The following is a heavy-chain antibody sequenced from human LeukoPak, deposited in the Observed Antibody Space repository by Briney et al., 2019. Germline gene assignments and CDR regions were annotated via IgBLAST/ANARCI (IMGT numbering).Heavy chain of an antibody. D-gene: IGHD2-2*02. J-gene: IGHJ1*01. CDR2: IITILGIA. CDR3: ANVAGYCSTTSCYTYFQH. V-gene: IGHV1-69*02. CDR1: GGTFSSYT. Sequence: SVKVSCKASGGTFSSYTISWVRQAPGQGPEWMGRIITILGIANYAQKFQGRATITADKSTSTAYMELSSLRSEDTAVYYCANVAGYCSTTSCYTYFQHWGQGTLVTVSS.